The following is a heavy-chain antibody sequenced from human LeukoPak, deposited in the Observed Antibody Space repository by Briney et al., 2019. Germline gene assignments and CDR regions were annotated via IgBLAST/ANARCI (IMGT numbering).Heavy chain of an antibody. V-gene: IGHV1-2*02. CDR3: AREGLRDLDYYYYYGMDV. J-gene: IGHJ6*02. CDR1: GYTFTGYY. Sequence: ASVKVSCKASGYTFTGYYMHWVRQAPGQGLEWMGWINPNSGGTNYAQKFQGRVTMTRDTSISTAYMELSRLRSEDTAVYYCAREGLRDLDYYYYYGMDVWGQGTTVTVSS. CDR2: INPNSGGT. D-gene: IGHD2-21*02.